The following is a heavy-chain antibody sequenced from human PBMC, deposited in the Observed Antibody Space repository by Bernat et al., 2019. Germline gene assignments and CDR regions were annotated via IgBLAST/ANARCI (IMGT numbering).Heavy chain of an antibody. V-gene: IGHV3-33*01. CDR3: AGAGFCTVSYFYYYLDV. D-gene: IGHD2-8*01. Sequence: QVQLVESGGAVVQPGRSLRLSCAASGFTFGSYGMHWVRQAPGKGLEWVALLLSDGSDEYYADSVKGRFTISRDISKNALYLQMNRLRVEDTAVYFWAGAGFCTVSYFYYYLDVWGKGTTGAGSS. CDR2: LLSDGSDE. J-gene: IGHJ6*03. CDR1: GFTFGSYG.